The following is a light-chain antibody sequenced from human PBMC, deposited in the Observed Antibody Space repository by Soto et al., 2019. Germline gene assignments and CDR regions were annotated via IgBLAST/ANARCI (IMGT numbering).Light chain of an antibody. CDR1: SSNIGNNY. V-gene: IGLV1-51*01. Sequence: QSVLTQSPSVSAAPGQRVTISCSGSSSNIGNNYVSWYQQLPGTAPKLLIYDNNKRPSGIPDRFSGSKSGTSGTLDITGLQTGDEADYYCATWDGSLHGVVFGGGTKVTVL. CDR2: DNN. CDR3: ATWDGSLHGVV. J-gene: IGLJ2*01.